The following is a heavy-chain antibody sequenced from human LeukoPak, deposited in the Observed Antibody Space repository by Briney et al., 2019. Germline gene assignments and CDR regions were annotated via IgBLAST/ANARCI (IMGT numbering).Heavy chain of an antibody. CDR2: ISYDGSNR. CDR1: GFTFSSYG. D-gene: IGHD4-17*01. Sequence: GGSLRLSCAASGFTFSSYGMHWVRQAPGKGLAWVAVISYDGSNRYYADSVKGRFTISRDNSKNTLYLQMNSLRAEDTAVYYCAKVTEAGYGDETLDYWGQGTLVTVSS. V-gene: IGHV3-30*18. J-gene: IGHJ4*02. CDR3: AKVTEAGYGDETLDY.